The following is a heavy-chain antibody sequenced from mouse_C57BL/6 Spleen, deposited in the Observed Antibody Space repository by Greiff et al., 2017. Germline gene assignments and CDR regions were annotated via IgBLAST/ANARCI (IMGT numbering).Heavy chain of an antibody. J-gene: IGHJ2*01. D-gene: IGHD1-1*01. CDR3: ARGGYGSSPYYFDY. Sequence: QVQLQQPGAELVMPGASVKLSCTASGYTFTSYWMHWVKQRPGQGLEWIGEIDPSDSYTNYNQKFKGKSTLTVDKSSSTAYMQLSSLTSEDSAVYYCARGGYGSSPYYFDYWGQGTTLTVSS. CDR2: IDPSDSYT. CDR1: GYTFTSYW. V-gene: IGHV1-69*01.